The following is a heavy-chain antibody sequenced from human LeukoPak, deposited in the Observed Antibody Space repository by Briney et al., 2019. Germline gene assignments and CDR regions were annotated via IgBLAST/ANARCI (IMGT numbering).Heavy chain of an antibody. V-gene: IGHV3-53*01. J-gene: IGHJ4*02. Sequence: GGSLRLSCAASGFTVSSSYMSWVRQAPGKGLEWVSIIYSGDNTYYADSMKGRFTISRDNSKYTLYLQMNSLRAEDTAVYYCATYSSSSDYFDYWGQGTLVIVSS. CDR1: GFTVSSSY. CDR2: IYSGDNT. CDR3: ATYSSSSDYFDY. D-gene: IGHD6-6*01.